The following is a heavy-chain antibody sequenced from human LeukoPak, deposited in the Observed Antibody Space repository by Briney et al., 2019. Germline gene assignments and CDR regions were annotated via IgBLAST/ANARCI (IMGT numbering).Heavy chain of an antibody. J-gene: IGHJ4*02. CDR3: ARPAFGGVIFFFDH. CDR1: GGSISSSTYY. Sequence: SETLSLTCTVSGGSISSSTYYWGWIRQPPGTGLEWIGSIYHSGSTYYNPSLKSRVTISVDTSKNQFSLKLSSVTAADTAVYYCARPAFGGVIFFFDHWGQGTLVTVSS. V-gene: IGHV4-39*01. CDR2: IYHSGST. D-gene: IGHD3-16*01.